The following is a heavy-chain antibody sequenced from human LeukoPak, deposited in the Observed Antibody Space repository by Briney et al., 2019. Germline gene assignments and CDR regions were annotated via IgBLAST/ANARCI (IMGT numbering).Heavy chain of an antibody. CDR2: IYYSGST. D-gene: IGHD3-10*01. CDR3: AREVRDYYGSGSYHFDY. V-gene: IGHV4-59*01. J-gene: IGHJ4*02. Sequence: PSETLSLTCTASGGSISSYYWTWIRQPPGKGLEWTGYIYYSGSTNYNPSLKSRVTISVDTSRNQFSLKLSSVTAADTAVYYCAREVRDYYGSGSYHFDYWGQGTLVTVSS. CDR1: GGSISSYY.